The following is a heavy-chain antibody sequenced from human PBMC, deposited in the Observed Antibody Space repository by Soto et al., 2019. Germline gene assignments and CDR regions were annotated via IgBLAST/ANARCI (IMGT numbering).Heavy chain of an antibody. CDR2: LSSTGGST. CDR1: GFTFRKYV. V-gene: IGHV3-23*01. J-gene: IGHJ6*02. D-gene: IGHD3-3*01. CDR3: AKDQGFLEWIPQGGLDV. Sequence: EVQLLESGGGLAQPGGSLRLSCEVSGFTFRKYVMTWVRQAPGKGLEWVSSLSSTGGSTYYADSVKGRFTVSRDNSKNTLCLQRNSLRAEDTAIYYCAKDQGFLEWIPQGGLDVWGPGTTVAVSS.